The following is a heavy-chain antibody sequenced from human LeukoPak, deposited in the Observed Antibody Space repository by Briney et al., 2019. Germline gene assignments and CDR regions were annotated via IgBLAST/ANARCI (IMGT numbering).Heavy chain of an antibody. CDR1: GYTLTELS. CDR3: ATDSGSYMLY. J-gene: IGHJ4*02. D-gene: IGHD1-26*01. Sequence: ASVKVSCKVSGYTLTELSMHWVRPAAGKGVAGMGGFDPEDDETIYAQKFQGRVTITEDTSTDTAYPALSSLTSEDTAVYYCATDSGSYMLYWGQGTLVTVSS. V-gene: IGHV1-24*01. CDR2: FDPEDDET.